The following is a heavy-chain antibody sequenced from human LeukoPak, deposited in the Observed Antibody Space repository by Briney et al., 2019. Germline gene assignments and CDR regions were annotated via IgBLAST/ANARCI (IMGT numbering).Heavy chain of an antibody. CDR1: GGSFSDDC. Sequence: SETLSLTCDVFGGSFSDDCWSWIRQPPGKGLEWIGEIIQGGTTRYNPSLKSRLSISLDTSKNQFSLKLSSVTAADTALYYCARRGDSYRGPNWFDPWGQGALVTVSS. V-gene: IGHV4-34*12. CDR2: IIQGGTT. D-gene: IGHD2-21*01. J-gene: IGHJ5*02. CDR3: ARRGDSYRGPNWFDP.